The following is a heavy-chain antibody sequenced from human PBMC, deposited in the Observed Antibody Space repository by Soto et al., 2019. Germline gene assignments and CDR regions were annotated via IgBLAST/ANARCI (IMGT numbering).Heavy chain of an antibody. CDR3: ASRDYGSGF. Sequence: SETLSLTCAVYGGSFSGYYWSWIRQPPGKGLEWIGEINHSGSTNYNPSLKSRVTISVDKSKNQFSLKLSSVTAADTAVYYRASRDYGSGFWGQGTLVTVSS. V-gene: IGHV4-34*01. J-gene: IGHJ4*02. D-gene: IGHD3-10*01. CDR1: GGSFSGYY. CDR2: INHSGST.